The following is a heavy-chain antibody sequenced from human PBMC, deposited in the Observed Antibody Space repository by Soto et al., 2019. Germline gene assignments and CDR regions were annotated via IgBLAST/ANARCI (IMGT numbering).Heavy chain of an antibody. J-gene: IGHJ4*02. CDR1: GFTFSSYA. CDR3: AKTRSHFDY. V-gene: IGHV3-23*01. Sequence: PGGSLRLSCAASGFTFSSYAIILVRQAPGKGLEWVSAISGSGGSTYYADSVKGRFTISRDNSKNTLYLQMNSLRAEDTAVYYCAKTRSHFDYWGQGTLVTVSS. D-gene: IGHD6-19*01. CDR2: ISGSGGST.